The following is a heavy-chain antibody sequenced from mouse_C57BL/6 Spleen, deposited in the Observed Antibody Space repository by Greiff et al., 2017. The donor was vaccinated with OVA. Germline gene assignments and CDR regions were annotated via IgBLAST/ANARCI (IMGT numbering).Heavy chain of an antibody. D-gene: IGHD1-1*01. V-gene: IGHV1-61*01. J-gene: IGHJ2*01. CDR2: IYPSDSET. CDR3: ARFYYGSSFYYFDY. CDR1: GYTFTSYW. Sequence: QVQLQQPGAELVRPGSSVKLSCKASGYTFTSYWMDWVKQRPGQGLEWIGNIYPSDSETHYNQKFKDKATLTVDKSSSTAYMQLSSLTSEDSAVYYCARFYYGSSFYYFDYWGQGTTLTVSS.